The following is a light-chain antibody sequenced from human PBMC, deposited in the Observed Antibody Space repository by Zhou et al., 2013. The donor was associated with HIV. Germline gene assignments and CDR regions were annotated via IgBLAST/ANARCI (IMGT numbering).Light chain of an antibody. Sequence: DIQMTQSPSSLSASVGDRVTITCRASQSITNYLNWYQQKPGKAPKLLIYAASTLQSGVPSRFSGSGAGTDFTLTISGLQPEDFATYYCQQLDFYPRVFTFGPGTKVNIK. CDR1: QSITNY. CDR2: AAS. J-gene: IGKJ3*01. V-gene: IGKV1-9*01. CDR3: QQLDFYPRVFT.